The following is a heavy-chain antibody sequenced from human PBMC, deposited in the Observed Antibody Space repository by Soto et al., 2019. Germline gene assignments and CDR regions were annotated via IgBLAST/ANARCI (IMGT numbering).Heavy chain of an antibody. CDR1: GASISGFY. Sequence: SETLSVTWTVSGASISGFYWSWIRKSAGKGLEWIGRIYATGTTDDNPSLKSRVMMSVDTSKKQFSLKLRSVTAADTAVYYCVRDGTKTLRDWFDPWGQGISVTVS. CDR2: IYATGTT. J-gene: IGHJ5*02. D-gene: IGHD1-1*01. CDR3: VRDGTKTLRDWFDP. V-gene: IGHV4-4*07.